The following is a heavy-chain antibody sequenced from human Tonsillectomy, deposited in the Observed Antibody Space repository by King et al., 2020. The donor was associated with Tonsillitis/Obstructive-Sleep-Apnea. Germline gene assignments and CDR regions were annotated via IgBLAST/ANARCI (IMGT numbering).Heavy chain of an antibody. CDR2: IRRKAYGGTT. V-gene: IGHV3-49*04. CDR1: GFTFGDYA. D-gene: IGHD6-6*01. CDR3: SRAMDSSSGYSYYYYNMDV. J-gene: IGHJ6*03. Sequence: VQLVESGGGLVQPGRSLRLSCTASGFTFGDYAMSWVRQAPGKGLEWVGFIRRKAYGGTTEYAASVKGRFTISRDDSKSIAYLQMNSLKTEDTAVYYCSRAMDSSSGYSYYYYNMDVWGKGTTVTVSS.